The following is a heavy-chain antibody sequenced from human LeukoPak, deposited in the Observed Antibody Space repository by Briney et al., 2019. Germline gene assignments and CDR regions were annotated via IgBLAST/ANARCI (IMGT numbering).Heavy chain of an antibody. Sequence: GGSLRLSCAASGFTFSSYGMHWVRQAPGQGLEWMGIINPSGGSTSYAQKFQGRVTMTRDTSTSTVYMELSSLRSEDTAVYYCARSPIEKSPYYDYVWGSYRPIPRYYFDYWGQGTLVTVSS. CDR3: ARSPIEKSPYYDYVWGSYRPIPRYYFDY. CDR2: INPSGGST. D-gene: IGHD3-16*02. CDR1: GFTFSSYG. V-gene: IGHV1-46*01. J-gene: IGHJ4*02.